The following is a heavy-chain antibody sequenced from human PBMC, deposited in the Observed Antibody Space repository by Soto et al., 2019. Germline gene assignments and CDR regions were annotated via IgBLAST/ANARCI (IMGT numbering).Heavy chain of an antibody. J-gene: IGHJ6*02. CDR2: INSDGSST. CDR1: GFTFSSYW. V-gene: IGHV3-74*01. Sequence: GGSLRLSCAASGFTFSSYWMHWVRQAPGKGLVWVSRINSDGSSTSYADSVKGRFTISRDNAKNTLYLQMNSLRAEDTAVYYCALLSVYSSSSSDYYYYYGMDVWGQGTTVTVSS. CDR3: ALLSVYSSSSSDYYYYYGMDV. D-gene: IGHD6-6*01.